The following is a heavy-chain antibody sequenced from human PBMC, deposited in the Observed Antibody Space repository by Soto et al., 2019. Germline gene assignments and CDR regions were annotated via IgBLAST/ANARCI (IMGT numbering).Heavy chain of an antibody. V-gene: IGHV1-46*01. CDR2: INPRDGST. CDR1: GYSFTCYY. CDR3: ARGSAVVTAVLAY. D-gene: IGHD2-21*02. Sequence: QVQLVHSGAEVKKPGASVKVSCEASGYSFTCYYMHWVRQAPGQGLEWMAMINPRDGSTTYAQKIQDRVTVTRDTSRSIVYMEVISLRFDDTAVYYCARGSAVVTAVLAYWGQGTLITVSS. J-gene: IGHJ4*02.